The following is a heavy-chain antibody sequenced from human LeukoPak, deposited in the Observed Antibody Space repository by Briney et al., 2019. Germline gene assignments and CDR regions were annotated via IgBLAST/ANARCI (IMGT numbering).Heavy chain of an antibody. D-gene: IGHD5-12*01. CDR2: IIPIFGTA. V-gene: IGHV1-69*13. J-gene: IGHJ6*02. CDR3: ARDHVEWLRLCEIYYYYGMDV. Sequence: GASVKVSCTASGGTFSSYAISWVRQAPGQGLEWMGGIIPIFGTANYAQKFQGRVTITADEATSTAYMEMSSLRSEDKAVYYCARDHVEWLRLCEIYYYYGMDVWGQGTTVTVSS. CDR1: GGTFSSYA.